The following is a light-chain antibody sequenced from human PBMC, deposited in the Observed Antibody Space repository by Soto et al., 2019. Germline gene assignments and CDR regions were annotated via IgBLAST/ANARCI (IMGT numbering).Light chain of an antibody. J-gene: IGKJ4*01. Sequence: DIQMTQSPSSLSASVGDRVTITCRASQSISSYLAWYQQKPGKAPKLLIYAASTLESGVPSRFSGSGSGTEFTLTITSLQPEDSATYYCQQSFRAVHLTFGGGTKVEI. CDR1: QSISSY. CDR2: AAS. CDR3: QQSFRAVHLT. V-gene: IGKV1-39*01.